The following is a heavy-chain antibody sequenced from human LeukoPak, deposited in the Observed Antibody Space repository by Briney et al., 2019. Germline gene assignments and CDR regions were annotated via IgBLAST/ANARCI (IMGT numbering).Heavy chain of an antibody. CDR1: GGSFSGYY. D-gene: IGHD6-13*01. V-gene: IGHV4-34*01. CDR3: ASSGSSCWYDY. CDR2: INHSGST. Sequence: SETLSLTCAVYGGSFSGYYWSWIRQPPGKGLEWIGEINHSGSTNYNPSLKSRVTISVDTSKNQFSLKLSSVTAADTAVYYCASSGSSCWYDYWGQGTLVTVSS. J-gene: IGHJ4*02.